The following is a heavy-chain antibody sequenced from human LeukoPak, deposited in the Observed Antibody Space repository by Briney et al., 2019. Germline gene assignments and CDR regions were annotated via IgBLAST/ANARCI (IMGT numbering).Heavy chain of an antibody. D-gene: IGHD6-13*01. CDR1: GFTFGDYA. J-gene: IGHJ6*02. CDR2: IRRRAFGETA. V-gene: IGHV3-49*04. CDR3: TREGAAVAYGMDV. Sequence: QAGGSLRLSCIASGFTFGDYAVSWVRRAPGRGLEWVGLIRRRAFGETADYAASVKGRFTISRDDSKSIAYLQMNSLKTEDTAVYYCTREGAAVAYGMDVWGQGTTVTVSS.